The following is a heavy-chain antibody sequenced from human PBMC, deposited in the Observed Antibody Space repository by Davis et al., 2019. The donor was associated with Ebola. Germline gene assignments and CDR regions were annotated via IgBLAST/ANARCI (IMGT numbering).Heavy chain of an antibody. V-gene: IGHV4-61*05. Sequence: SETLSLTCTVSGGSISSSSYYWSWIRQPPGKGLEWIGYIYYSGSTNYNPSLKSRVTISVDTSKNQFSLKLSSVTAADTAVYYCARHRGYSYGGEYYYYYGMDVWGQGTTVTVSS. CDR3: ARHRGYSYGGEYYYYYGMDV. CDR1: GGSISSSSYY. D-gene: IGHD5-18*01. J-gene: IGHJ6*02. CDR2: IYYSGST.